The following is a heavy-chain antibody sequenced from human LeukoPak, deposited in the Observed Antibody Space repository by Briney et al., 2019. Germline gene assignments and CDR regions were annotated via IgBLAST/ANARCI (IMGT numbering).Heavy chain of an antibody. CDR3: AKGGDTSCHGCWFDP. CDR2: ISAGGGST. Sequence: GGSLRLSCAASGFTFRNYAMSWVRQAPGKGLEWVSGISAGGGSTCYADSVKGRFTMSRDNSKNTLYLQMNSLRAEDTALYYCAKGGDTSCHGCWFDPWGQGTLVTVSS. V-gene: IGHV3-23*01. J-gene: IGHJ5*02. D-gene: IGHD2-2*01. CDR1: GFTFRNYA.